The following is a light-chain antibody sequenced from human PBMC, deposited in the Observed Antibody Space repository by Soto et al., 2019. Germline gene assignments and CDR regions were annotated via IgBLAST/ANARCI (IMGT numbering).Light chain of an antibody. CDR3: QQYGSSTWT. J-gene: IGKJ1*01. CDR1: QSVSSSY. Sequence: EIVLTQSPGTLSLSPGERATLSCRASQSVSSSYLAWYQQKPGQAPRLLIHGASSRDTGIPDRFSGSGSGTDFTLTISRLEPEDFAVYYCQQYGSSTWTFGQGTKVEIK. CDR2: GAS. V-gene: IGKV3-20*01.